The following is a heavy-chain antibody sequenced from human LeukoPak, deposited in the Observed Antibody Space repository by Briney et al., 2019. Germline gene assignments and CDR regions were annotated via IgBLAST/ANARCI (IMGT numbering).Heavy chain of an antibody. D-gene: IGHD6-13*01. Sequence: SQTLSLTCTVSGGPISTYHWTWIRQPPGKGLEGIGYIYYTGSTNYNPSLKSRVTISVDTSKNQFSLKLSSVTAADTAVYYCARQQLSQLYYFDNWGQGTLVTVSS. CDR3: ARQQLSQLYYFDN. J-gene: IGHJ4*02. V-gene: IGHV4-59*01. CDR1: GGPISTYH. CDR2: IYYTGST.